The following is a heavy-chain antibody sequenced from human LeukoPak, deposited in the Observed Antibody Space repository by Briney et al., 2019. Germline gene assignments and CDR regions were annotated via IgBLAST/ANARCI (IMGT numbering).Heavy chain of an antibody. CDR3: ARVGLGTVATPNRFDP. Sequence: SETLSLTCTVSGGSIRSYYWSWIRQPPGKGLEWIGYIYYSGSTYYNPSLKSRVTISVDTSKNQFSLKLSSVTAADTAVYYCARVGLGTVATPNRFDPWGQGTLVTVSS. CDR1: GGSIRSYY. J-gene: IGHJ5*02. D-gene: IGHD5-12*01. CDR2: IYYSGST. V-gene: IGHV4-59*06.